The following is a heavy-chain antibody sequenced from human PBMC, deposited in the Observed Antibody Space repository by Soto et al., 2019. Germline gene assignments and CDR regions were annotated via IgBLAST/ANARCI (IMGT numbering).Heavy chain of an antibody. V-gene: IGHV3-33*01. CDR3: ARAGGSSYDGDY. D-gene: IGHD6-13*01. J-gene: IGHJ4*02. Sequence: GGSLRLSCAASGFTFSSYGMHWVRQAPGKGLEWVAVIWYDGSNKYYADSVKGRFTISRDNSKNTLYLQMNSLRAEDTAVYYCARAGGSSYDGDYWGQRTLVTVSS. CDR1: GFTFSSYG. CDR2: IWYDGSNK.